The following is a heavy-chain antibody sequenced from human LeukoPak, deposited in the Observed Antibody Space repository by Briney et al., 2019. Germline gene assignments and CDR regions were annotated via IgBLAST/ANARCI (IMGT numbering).Heavy chain of an antibody. Sequence: GGSLRLSCAASGFTVSSNYMSWVRQAPGKGLEWVSVIYSGGSTYYADSVKGRFTISRDNSKNTLYLQMNSLRAEDTAVYYCARVFGNWNLDPWGQGTLVTVSS. CDR1: GFTVSSNY. CDR3: ARVFGNWNLDP. CDR2: IYSGGST. D-gene: IGHD1-1*01. J-gene: IGHJ5*02. V-gene: IGHV3-53*01.